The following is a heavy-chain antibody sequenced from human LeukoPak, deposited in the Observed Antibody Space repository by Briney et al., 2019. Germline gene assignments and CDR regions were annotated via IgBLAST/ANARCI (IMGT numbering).Heavy chain of an antibody. D-gene: IGHD6-19*01. CDR3: TTDGGYSIGLHDAFDI. Sequence: GGSLRLSCAASGFTFSNAWMSWVRQAPGKGLEWVGRIKSKTDGGTTDYAAPAKGRFTISRDDSKNTLYLQMNSLKTEDTAVYYCTTDGGYSIGLHDAFDIWGQGTMVTVSS. V-gene: IGHV3-15*01. CDR2: IKSKTDGGTT. CDR1: GFTFSNAW. J-gene: IGHJ3*02.